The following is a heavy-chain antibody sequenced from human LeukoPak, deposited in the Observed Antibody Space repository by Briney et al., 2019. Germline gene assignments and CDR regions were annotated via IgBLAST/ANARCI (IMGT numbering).Heavy chain of an antibody. D-gene: IGHD4-17*01. CDR1: GFTFSRYW. Sequence: GGSLRLSCAASGFTFSRYWMTWVRQTPRKGLEWVANIKPDGSEKYYLDSVRGRFTISRDNAKNTLYLQMNSLKTEDTAVYYCTILRSGDPLLGKNAFDIWGQGTMVTVSS. J-gene: IGHJ3*02. V-gene: IGHV3-7*03. CDR3: TILRSGDPLLGKNAFDI. CDR2: IKPDGSEK.